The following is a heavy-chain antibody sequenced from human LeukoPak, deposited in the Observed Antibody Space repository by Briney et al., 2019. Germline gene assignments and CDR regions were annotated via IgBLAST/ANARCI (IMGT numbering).Heavy chain of an antibody. Sequence: SETLSLTYSVFGGSISSRNYSWGWIRQPPGQGLEWIGSFYYSGNTYYNPSLKSRVTISVDTSKNQFSLRVSSVTAADTALYYCAKDSSSPFYAFDIWGQGTMVTVSS. CDR2: FYYSGNT. CDR1: GGSISSRNYS. J-gene: IGHJ3*02. D-gene: IGHD6-13*01. CDR3: AKDSSSPFYAFDI. V-gene: IGHV4-39*07.